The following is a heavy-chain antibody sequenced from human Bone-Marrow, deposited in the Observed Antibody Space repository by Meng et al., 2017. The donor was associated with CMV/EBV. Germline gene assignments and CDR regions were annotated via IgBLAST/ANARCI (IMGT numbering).Heavy chain of an antibody. CDR1: GFTFSSYG. D-gene: IGHD2-8*01. CDR3: ARDEDRNPKDIVLMVYDVRGLMDV. V-gene: IGHV3-30*02. Sequence: GESLKISCAASGFTFSSYGMHWVRQAPGKGLEWVAFIRYDGSNKYYADSVKGRFTISRDNSKNTLYLQMNSLRAEDTAVYYCARDEDRNPKDIVLMVYDVRGLMDVWGQGPTVTGSS. J-gene: IGHJ6*01. CDR2: IRYDGSNK.